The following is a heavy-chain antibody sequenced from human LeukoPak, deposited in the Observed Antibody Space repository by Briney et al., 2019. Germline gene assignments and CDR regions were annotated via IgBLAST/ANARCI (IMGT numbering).Heavy chain of an antibody. CDR2: IYPGDSDI. Sequence: GESLKISCKCSGFGFATSWIGWVRQMPGKGLEWMGVIYPGDSDITYSPSFKGQVTFSVDRSIRTAYLQWSSLKASDTAMYYCARYNSHWSHPWGQGTLVTVSS. V-gene: IGHV5-51*01. D-gene: IGHD6-19*01. CDR1: GFGFATSW. J-gene: IGHJ5*02. CDR3: ARYNSHWSHP.